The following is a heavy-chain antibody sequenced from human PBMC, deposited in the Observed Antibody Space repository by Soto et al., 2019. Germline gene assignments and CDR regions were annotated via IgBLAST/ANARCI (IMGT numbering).Heavy chain of an antibody. D-gene: IGHD1-1*01. CDR2: MSHRGGT. J-gene: IGHJ3*02. Sequence: QVQLQQWGAGLLKPSETLSLTCAVYGGFVSSGSYYWSWIRQPPGKGLEWIGEMSHRGGTHFNPSPKSRVTRSVDTSKNQFSLKMSSVTAADTALYYCARVERGTATTVVDAFDIWGPGTMVTVSS. V-gene: IGHV4-34*01. CDR1: GGFVSSGSYY. CDR3: ARVERGTATTVVDAFDI.